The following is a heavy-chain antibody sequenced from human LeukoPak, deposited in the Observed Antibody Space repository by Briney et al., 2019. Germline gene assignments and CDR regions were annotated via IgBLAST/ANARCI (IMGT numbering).Heavy chain of an antibody. Sequence: GGSLRLSCAASGFTFSDYAMSWVRQAPGKGLDWVSTISSYGGSTYYADSVKGRFTISRDNSKNTLYLQMNSLRAEDTAVYFCAKDSPSVTATPHDYWGHGALVTVSS. V-gene: IGHV3-23*01. D-gene: IGHD2-21*02. CDR1: GFTFSDYA. CDR3: AKDSPSVTATPHDY. J-gene: IGHJ4*01. CDR2: ISSYGGST.